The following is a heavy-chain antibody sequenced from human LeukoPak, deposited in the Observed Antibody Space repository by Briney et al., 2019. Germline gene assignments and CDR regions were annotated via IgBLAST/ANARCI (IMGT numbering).Heavy chain of an antibody. CDR2: ISYDGSNK. J-gene: IGHJ4*02. Sequence: GRSLRLSCAASGFTFSSYAMHWVRQAPGEGLEWVAVISYDGSNKYYADSVKGRFTISRDNSKNTLYLQMNSLRAEDTAVYYCARDFADGPLDWGQGTLVTVSS. CDR3: ARDFADGPLD. V-gene: IGHV3-30*04. CDR1: GFTFSSYA.